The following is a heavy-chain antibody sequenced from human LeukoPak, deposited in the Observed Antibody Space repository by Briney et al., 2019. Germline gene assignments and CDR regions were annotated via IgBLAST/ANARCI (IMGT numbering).Heavy chain of an antibody. CDR1: GFTFSSYA. J-gene: IGHJ4*02. V-gene: IGHV3-23*01. CDR3: AKGPYQPLLYFDY. Sequence: GGSLRLPCAASGFTFSSYAMSWVRQAPGKGLEWVSAISGSGGSTYYADSVKGRFTISRDNSKNTLYLQMNSLRAEDTAVYYCAKGPYQPLLYFDYWGQGTLVTVSS. D-gene: IGHD2-2*01. CDR2: ISGSGGST.